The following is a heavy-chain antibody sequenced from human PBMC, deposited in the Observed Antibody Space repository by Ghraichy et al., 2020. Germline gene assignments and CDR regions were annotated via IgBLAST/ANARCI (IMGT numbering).Heavy chain of an antibody. CDR2: IYPGDSDT. J-gene: IGHJ6*02. V-gene: IGHV5-51*01. CDR1: GYSFTSYW. Sequence: GESLNISCKGSGYSFTSYWIGWVRQMPGKGLEWMGIIYPGDSDTRYSPSFQGQVTISADKSISTAYLQWSSLKASDTAMYYCARQAMVRGAPPPYYYYYYGMDVWGQGTTVTVSS. D-gene: IGHD3-10*01. CDR3: ARQAMVRGAPPPYYYYYYGMDV.